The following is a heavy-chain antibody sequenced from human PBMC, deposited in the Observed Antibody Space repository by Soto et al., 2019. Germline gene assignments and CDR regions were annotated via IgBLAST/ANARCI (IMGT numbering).Heavy chain of an antibody. D-gene: IGHD3-10*01. J-gene: IGHJ5*02. V-gene: IGHV4-38-2*01. CDR1: GDSISRGYF. CDR3: ARIESIGGFGEFLSWLDP. Sequence: SETLSLTCVVSGDSISRGYFWGWIRQPPGKGLEWIGSINHSGSAYYNPSLRSRVTISVDTSKNHFSLRLTSVTAADTAVYYCARIESIGGFGEFLSWLDPWGQGTLVTSPQ. CDR2: INHSGSA.